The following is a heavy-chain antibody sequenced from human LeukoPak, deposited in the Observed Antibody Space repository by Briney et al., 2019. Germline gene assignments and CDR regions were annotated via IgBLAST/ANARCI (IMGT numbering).Heavy chain of an antibody. CDR3: ARGDSLYYYMDV. D-gene: IGHD2-15*01. V-gene: IGHV1-69*05. CDR2: IIPIFGTA. J-gene: IGHJ6*03. Sequence: SVKVSCKASGGTFSSYAISWVRQAPGQGLEWMGGIIPIFGTANYAQKFQGRVTITTDESTSTAYMELSSLRSEDRAVYYCARGDSLYYYMDVWGKGTTVTVSS. CDR1: GGTFSSYA.